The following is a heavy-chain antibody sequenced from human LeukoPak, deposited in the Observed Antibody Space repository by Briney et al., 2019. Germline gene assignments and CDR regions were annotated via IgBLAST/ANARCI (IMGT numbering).Heavy chain of an antibody. CDR1: GFTFDNYA. CDR3: AKGTSYDVWSGSLSFDC. J-gene: IGHJ4*02. D-gene: IGHD3-3*01. CDR2: ISASGGTT. V-gene: IGHV3-23*01. Sequence: GGSLRLSCAASGFTFDNYAMSWVRQAPGKGLEWVSGISASGGTTYYTDSVKGRFTISRDNSKNTLYLQMNSLRGEDTALYYCAKGTSYDVWSGSLSFDCWGQGTLVTVSS.